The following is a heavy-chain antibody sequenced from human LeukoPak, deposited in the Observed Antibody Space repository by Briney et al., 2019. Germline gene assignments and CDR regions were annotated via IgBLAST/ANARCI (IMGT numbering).Heavy chain of an antibody. CDR2: IYDSGST. V-gene: IGHV4-39*01. J-gene: IGHJ4*02. CDR3: ARGVFDYDILTGYAIFDY. CDR1: GGSIGSSYYY. D-gene: IGHD3-9*01. Sequence: SETLSLTCTVSGGSIGSSYYYRGWIRQPPGKGLEWIGSIYDSGSTYYNPSLKSRVTISVDTSKNQFSLKLNSVTAADTAVYYCARGVFDYDILTGYAIFDYWGQGTLVTVSS.